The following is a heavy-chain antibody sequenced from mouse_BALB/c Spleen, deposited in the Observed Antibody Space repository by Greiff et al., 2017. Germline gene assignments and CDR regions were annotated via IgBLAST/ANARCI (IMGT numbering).Heavy chain of an antibody. CDR1: GYTFTSYY. V-gene: IGHV1S81*02. CDR2: INPSNGGT. D-gene: IGHD1-1*01. J-gene: IGHJ3*01. Sequence: QVQLQQSGAELVKPGASVKLSCKASGYTFTSYYMYWVKQRPGQGLEWIGEINPSNGGTNFNEKFKSKATLTVDKSSSTAYMQLSSLTSEDSAVYYCTRSGYCGSSSAYWGQGTLVTVSA. CDR3: TRSGYCGSSSAY.